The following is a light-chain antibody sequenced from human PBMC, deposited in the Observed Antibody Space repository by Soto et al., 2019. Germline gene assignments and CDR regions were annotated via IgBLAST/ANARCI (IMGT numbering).Light chain of an antibody. CDR3: YSYRGYYTRV. V-gene: IGLV2-14*01. J-gene: IGLJ1*01. CDR1: SSDVGGYNF. Sequence: QSVLTQPASVSGSPGQSITISCTGTSSDVGGYNFVSWYQQHPGRAPKLLIYEVSRRPSGVSNRFSGSKSGDTASLTISGLQAEYEADYYCYSYRGYYTRVFGPGTKVTV. CDR2: EVS.